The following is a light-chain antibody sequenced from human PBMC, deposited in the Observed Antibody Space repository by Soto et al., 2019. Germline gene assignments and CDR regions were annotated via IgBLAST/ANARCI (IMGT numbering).Light chain of an antibody. Sequence: EIVLTQSPGTLSLSPGDRATLSCRASQSVNSNFFAWYQQKPGQAPRLLIFGVSSRAAGIPDRFTGSGSGTAFALTLSGREPEDLAIYCCQQYGNSPRTSGQGPKVEIK. V-gene: IGKV3-20*01. J-gene: IGKJ2*01. CDR3: QQYGNSPRT. CDR2: GVS. CDR1: QSVNSNF.